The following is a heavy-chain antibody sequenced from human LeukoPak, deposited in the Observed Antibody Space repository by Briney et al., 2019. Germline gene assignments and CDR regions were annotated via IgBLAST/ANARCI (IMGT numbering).Heavy chain of an antibody. CDR2: INPNSGGT. J-gene: IGHJ6*03. CDR1: GYTFTGYY. D-gene: IGHD3-9*01. V-gene: IGHV1-2*02. Sequence: ASVKVSFKASGYTFTGYYMHWVRQAPGQGLKLIGWINPNSGGTNYAQKFQGRVTMTRDTSISTAYMELSRLRSDDTAVYYCARPITTYDILTGSYYYYYMDVWGKGTTVTISS. CDR3: ARPITTYDILTGSYYYYYMDV.